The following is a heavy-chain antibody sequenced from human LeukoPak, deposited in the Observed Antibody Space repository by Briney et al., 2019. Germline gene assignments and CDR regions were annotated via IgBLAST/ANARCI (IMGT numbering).Heavy chain of an antibody. CDR3: TTDSVGR. CDR1: GFTFSDTW. V-gene: IGHV3-15*04. Sequence: TGGSLRLSCAASGFTFSDTWMSWVRQAPGKGLEWVGRIESKTDGGPTDYAAAVKGRFTISRDDSENTLYLQMDSLKTEDTAVYYCTTDSVGRWGQGTLVTVSS. CDR2: IESKTDGGPT. J-gene: IGHJ5*02.